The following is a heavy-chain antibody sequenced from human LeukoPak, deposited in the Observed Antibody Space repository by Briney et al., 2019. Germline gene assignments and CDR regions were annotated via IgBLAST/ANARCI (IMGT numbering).Heavy chain of an antibody. CDR2: ISWNSGSI. J-gene: IGHJ4*02. D-gene: IGHD3-3*01. CDR3: AKEYYDFWSGYLVY. V-gene: IGHV3-9*01. CDR1: GFTFDDYA. Sequence: GGSLRLSCAASGFTFDDYAMHWVRQVPGKGLEWVSGISWNSGSIGYADSVKGRFTISRDNAKNSLYLQMNSLRAEDTALYYCAKEYYDFWSGYLVYWGQGTLVTVSS.